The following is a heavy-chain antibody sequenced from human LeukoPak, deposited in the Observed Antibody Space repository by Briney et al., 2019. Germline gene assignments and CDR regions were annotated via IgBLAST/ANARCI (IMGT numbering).Heavy chain of an antibody. CDR3: ARLPIAAAGTGHENWFDP. Sequence: VASVKVSCKASGYTFTSYDIHWVRQATGKGLEWVGWMNPNSGNTGYAETVQGRVTITRNNSINTAYMELSSLRSEDTAVYYCARLPIAAAGTGHENWFDPWGQGTLVTVSS. D-gene: IGHD6-13*01. V-gene: IGHV1-8*01. J-gene: IGHJ5*02. CDR2: MNPNSGNT. CDR1: GYTFTSYD.